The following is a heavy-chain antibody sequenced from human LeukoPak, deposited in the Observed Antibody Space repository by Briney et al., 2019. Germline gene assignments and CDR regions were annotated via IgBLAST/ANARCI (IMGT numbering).Heavy chain of an antibody. CDR1: GGAITSGGYS. CDR2: IYYSGST. V-gene: IGHV4-30-2*05. D-gene: IGHD1-1*01. CDR3: ARGTTRFDY. Sequence: PSETLSLTCTVSGGAITSGGYSWNWIRQPPGKGLEWIGYIYYSGSTYYNPSLKSRVTISVDTSKNQFSLKLSSVTAADTAVYYCARGTTRFDYWGQGTLVTVSS. J-gene: IGHJ4*02.